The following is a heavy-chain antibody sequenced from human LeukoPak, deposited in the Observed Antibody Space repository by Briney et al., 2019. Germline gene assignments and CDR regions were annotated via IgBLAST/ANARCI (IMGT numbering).Heavy chain of an antibody. V-gene: IGHV4-4*07. Sequence: SETLSLTCTVSGGSISSYYWSWIRQPAGKGLEWIGRIYTSGSTNYNPSLKSRVTISVDTSKNQFSLKLSSVTAADTAVYYCAAHAGIAAEFDYWGQGTLVTVSS. CDR2: IYTSGST. D-gene: IGHD6-13*01. CDR1: GGSISSYY. J-gene: IGHJ4*02. CDR3: AAHAGIAAEFDY.